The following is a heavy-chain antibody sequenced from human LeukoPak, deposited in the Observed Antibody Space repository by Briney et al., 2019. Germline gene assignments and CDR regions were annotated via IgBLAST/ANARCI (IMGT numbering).Heavy chain of an antibody. CDR3: ARPIGGGGQYDYGDLLFDY. J-gene: IGHJ4*02. CDR2: ISTYNGNT. V-gene: IGHV1-18*01. CDR1: GYTFTSYG. Sequence: GASVKVSCKASGYTFTSYGISWVRQAPGQGLEWMGWISTYNGNTNYAQKLQGRVTMTTDTSTSTDYMELRSLKSDDTAVYYCARPIGGGGQYDYGDLLFDYWGQGTLVTVSS. D-gene: IGHD4-17*01.